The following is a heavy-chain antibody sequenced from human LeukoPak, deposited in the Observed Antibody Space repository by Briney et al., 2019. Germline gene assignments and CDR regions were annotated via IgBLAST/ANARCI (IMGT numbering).Heavy chain of an antibody. J-gene: IGHJ4*02. V-gene: IGHV3-74*01. CDR3: TRGGHSSFDY. Sequence: PGGSLRLSCAASGFTFSNFWLHWVRQAPGKGLEWVSRITSDGSNINYADSVQGRFTISRDNAKNTLYLQMNSLRAEDTAVYYCTRGGHSSFDYWGQGALVPVSP. CDR1: GFTFSNFW. D-gene: IGHD3-16*01. CDR2: ITSDGSNI.